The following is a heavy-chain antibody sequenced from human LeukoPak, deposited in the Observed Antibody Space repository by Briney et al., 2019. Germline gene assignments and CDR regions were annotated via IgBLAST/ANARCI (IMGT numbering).Heavy chain of an antibody. CDR3: AREGREYSSFAPWNWFDP. J-gene: IGHJ5*02. Sequence: SETLSLTCTVSGVSISSGGYYWSWIRQHPGKGLEWIGHIYYSGSTYYNPSLRDRVTISIDTSKIQFSLKLISVTAAGTAVYYCAREGREYSSFAPWNWFDPWGQGTLVTVSS. V-gene: IGHV4-31*03. CDR1: GVSISSGGYY. CDR2: IYYSGST. D-gene: IGHD5-12*01.